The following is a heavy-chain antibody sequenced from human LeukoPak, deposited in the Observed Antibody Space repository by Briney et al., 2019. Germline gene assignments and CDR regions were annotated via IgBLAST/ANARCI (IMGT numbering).Heavy chain of an antibody. J-gene: IGHJ3*02. CDR2: ISRSGSTR. V-gene: IGHV3-11*01. Sequence: PGGSLRLSCAASGFTFSDYYMSWIRQAPGKGLEWVSHISRSGSTRYYADSLKGRFTISRDNAKNSLYLQMNSLRAEDTAVYYCARTAYYYDSSGCDDAFDIWGQGTMVTVSS. D-gene: IGHD3-22*01. CDR1: GFTFSDYY. CDR3: ARTAYYYDSSGCDDAFDI.